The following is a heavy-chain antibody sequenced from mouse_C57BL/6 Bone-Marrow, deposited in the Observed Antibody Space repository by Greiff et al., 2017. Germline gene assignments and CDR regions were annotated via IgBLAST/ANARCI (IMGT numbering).Heavy chain of an antibody. CDR2: IDPSDSYT. CDR1: GYTFTSYW. D-gene: IGHD1-1*01. J-gene: IGHJ4*01. Sequence: VQLQQPGAELVMPGASVKLSCKASGYTFTSYWMHWVKQRPGQGLEWIGEIDPSDSYTNYNQKFKGKSTLTVDKSSSTAYMQLSSLTSEDSAVYYCARLGSYYYGYYYAMDYWGQGTSVTVSS. CDR3: ARLGSYYYGYYYAMDY. V-gene: IGHV1-69*01.